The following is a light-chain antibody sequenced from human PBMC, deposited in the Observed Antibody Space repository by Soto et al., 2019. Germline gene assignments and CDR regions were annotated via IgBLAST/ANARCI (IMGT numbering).Light chain of an antibody. CDR2: DAS. V-gene: IGKV3-15*01. CDR3: QQYSNWPLT. CDR1: QSVSSN. J-gene: IGKJ3*01. Sequence: EIVMTQSPATLSVSPGERATLSCRASQSVSSNLAWYQQKPGQAPRLLIYDASSRATGVPARFSGSGSGTEFTLTISSLQSEDFGVYYCQQYSNWPLTFGPGTKVDIK.